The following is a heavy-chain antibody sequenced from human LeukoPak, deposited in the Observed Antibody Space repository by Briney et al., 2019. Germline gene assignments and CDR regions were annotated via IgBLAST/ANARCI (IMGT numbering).Heavy chain of an antibody. CDR2: ISPDGSDT. CDR3: ARLTSSWSFDY. Sequence: GESLNISCKASGYRFTNYWIGWVRQMPGKGLEWMGIISPDGSDTRYSPSFQGQVTISADKSITTAYLQWSSLKASDTAMYYCARLTSSWSFDYWGQGTLVTVSS. D-gene: IGHD6-13*01. CDR1: GYRFTNYW. V-gene: IGHV5-51*01. J-gene: IGHJ4*02.